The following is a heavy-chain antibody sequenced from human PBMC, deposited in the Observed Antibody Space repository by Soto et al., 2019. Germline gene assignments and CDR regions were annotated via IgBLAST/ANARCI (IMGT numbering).Heavy chain of an antibody. D-gene: IGHD1-7*01. Sequence: PGGSLRLSCAASGFTFSRYAMHWVRQAPGNGLEWVAVISTDGSSKFYADSVKGRFTISRDKSTNRVFLQMDSLRAEDTAVYYCARDAEWGGSTYQVTPSFGYWGRGTLVTVSS. CDR1: GFTFSRYA. J-gene: IGHJ4*01. V-gene: IGHV3-30-3*01. CDR2: ISTDGSSK. CDR3: ARDAEWGGSTYQVTPSFGY.